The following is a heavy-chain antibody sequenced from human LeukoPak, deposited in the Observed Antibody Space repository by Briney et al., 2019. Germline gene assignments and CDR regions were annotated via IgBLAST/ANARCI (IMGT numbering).Heavy chain of an antibody. CDR2: INPNSGGT. CDR3: ARDSVTMVRGVKRGIDP. CDR1: GYTFTGYY. J-gene: IGHJ5*02. V-gene: IGHV1-2*02. Sequence: GASVKVSCKASGYTFTGYYMHWVRQAPGQGLEWMGWINPNSGGTNYAQKFRGRVTVTRDTSISTAYMELSRLRSDDTAVYYCARDSVTMVRGVKRGIDPWGQGTLVTVSS. D-gene: IGHD3-10*01.